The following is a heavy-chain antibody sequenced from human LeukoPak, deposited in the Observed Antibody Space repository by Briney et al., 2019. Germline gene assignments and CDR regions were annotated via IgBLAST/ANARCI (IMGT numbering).Heavy chain of an antibody. J-gene: IGHJ4*02. V-gene: IGHV3-48*03. D-gene: IGHD3-9*01. CDR1: GFTFSSYE. CDR2: ISSSGSTI. CDR3: ARDAEYYDISTGYQGGINYFDY. Sequence: GGSLRLSCAASGFTFSSYEMNWVRQAPGKGLEWVSYISSSGSTIYYADSVKGRFTISRDNAKNSLYLQMNSLRAEDTAVYYCARDAEYYDISTGYQGGINYFDYWGQGTLVTVSS.